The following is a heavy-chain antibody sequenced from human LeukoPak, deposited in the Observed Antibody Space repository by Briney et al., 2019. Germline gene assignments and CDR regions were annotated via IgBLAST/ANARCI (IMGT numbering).Heavy chain of an antibody. V-gene: IGHV4-31*03. D-gene: IGHD3-9*01. CDR3: ARDWAYYDILTGYYNRSGRFDP. CDR1: GGSISSGGYY. Sequence: PSQTLSLTCTVSGGSISSGGYYWSWIRQHPGKGLEWIGYIYYSGSTYYNPSLKGRVTISVDTSKNQFSLKLSSVTAADTAVYYCARDWAYYDILTGYYNRSGRFDPWGQGTLVTVSS. J-gene: IGHJ5*02. CDR2: IYYSGST.